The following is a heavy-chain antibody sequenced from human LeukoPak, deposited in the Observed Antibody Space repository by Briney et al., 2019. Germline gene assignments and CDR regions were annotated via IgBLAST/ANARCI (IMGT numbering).Heavy chain of an antibody. CDR2: INPIFGAA. CDR1: GGTFSSYA. Sequence: SVKVSCKASGGTFSSYAISWVRQAPGQGLEWMGEINPIFGAANYAQLFQDRVTITADKSTSTAYMELNSLRSEDTAIYYCATVAGGSGIRFDIWGQGARVTVSS. D-gene: IGHD2-15*01. V-gene: IGHV1-69*06. J-gene: IGHJ3*02. CDR3: ATVAGGSGIRFDI.